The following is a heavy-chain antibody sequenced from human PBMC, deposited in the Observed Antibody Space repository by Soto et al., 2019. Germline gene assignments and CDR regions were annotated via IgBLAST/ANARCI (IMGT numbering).Heavy chain of an antibody. D-gene: IGHD2-15*01. CDR3: ARDLGYRSGGSCYDMVGFYYGMDV. CDR1: GGTFSSYA. V-gene: IGHV1-69*13. Sequence: SVKVSCKASGGTFSSYAISWVRQAPGQGLEWMGGIIPIFGTANYAQKFQGRVTITADESTSTAYMELSSLRSEDTAVYYCARDLGYRSGGSCYDMVGFYYGMDVWGQGTTVTVSS. J-gene: IGHJ6*02. CDR2: IIPIFGTA.